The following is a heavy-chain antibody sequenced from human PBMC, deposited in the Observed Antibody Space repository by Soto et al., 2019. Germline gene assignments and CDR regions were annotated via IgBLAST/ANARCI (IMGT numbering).Heavy chain of an antibody. Sequence: DTLYLSFTVSSGSMGGIDYLSWIRQHAGRGLEWIGRVYSSGATNYNPSLNGRVTMSVDTSRNQFSLRLSSVTAADTAIYDCTKGPNWNYYYYGVDVCGQGTAVTVSS. CDR1: SGSMGGIDY. J-gene: IGHJ6*02. CDR3: TKGPNWNYYYYGVDV. CDR2: VYSSGAT. D-gene: IGHD1-20*01. V-gene: IGHV4-4*07.